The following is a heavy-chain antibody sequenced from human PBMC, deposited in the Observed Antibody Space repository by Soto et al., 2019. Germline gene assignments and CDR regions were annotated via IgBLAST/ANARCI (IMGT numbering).Heavy chain of an antibody. CDR2: IDNDGVT. J-gene: IGHJ3*01. CDR3: WKILVGATGLTDADA. CDR1: GGSFYSNAHY. D-gene: IGHD2-15*01. Sequence: SETLSLTCIVSGGSFYSNAHYWGWIRHAPGKVLEWIGSIDNDGVTNYNSSLKSRVTISRDTSKNQSSLRLTYVTAADTPVYYCWKILVGATGLTDADAWGQGTMVTVSS. V-gene: IGHV4-39*01.